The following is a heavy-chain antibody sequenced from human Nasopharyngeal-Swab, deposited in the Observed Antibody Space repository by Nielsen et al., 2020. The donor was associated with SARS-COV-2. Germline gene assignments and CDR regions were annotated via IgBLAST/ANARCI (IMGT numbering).Heavy chain of an antibody. CDR1: GSTFSSYA. CDR3: AKLDIGGWLGSTTGYFDY. J-gene: IGHJ4*02. V-gene: IGHV3-23*01. Sequence: GGSLRPSCAASGSTFSSYAMSWVRQAPGKGLEWVSAISGSGRSTYYADSVKGRFTIPRDNSKNTLYLQMNSLRAEDTAVYFCAKLDIGGWLGSTTGYFDYWGQGTLVTVSS. D-gene: IGHD2/OR15-2a*01. CDR2: ISGSGRST.